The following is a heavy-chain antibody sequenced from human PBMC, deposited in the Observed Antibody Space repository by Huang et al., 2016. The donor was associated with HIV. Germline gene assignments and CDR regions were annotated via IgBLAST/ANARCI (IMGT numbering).Heavy chain of an antibody. CDR3: ATGFDVFFDF. V-gene: IGHV1-24*01. D-gene: IGHD3-9*01. J-gene: IGHJ4*02. CDR2: FDPEIDET. CDR1: EYTLTELS. Sequence: QVQLVQSRAEVKKPGASVKVSCKVSEYTLTELSLHWVRQPPGKGLEGMGGFDPEIDETSDAQEFQGRVTMTADTATETAFMELSGLRPEDTAVYYCATGFDVFFDFWGQGTLVTVSS.